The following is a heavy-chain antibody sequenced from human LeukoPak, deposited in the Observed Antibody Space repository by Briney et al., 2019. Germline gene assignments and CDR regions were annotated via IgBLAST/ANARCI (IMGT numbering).Heavy chain of an antibody. CDR2: IYYSGST. J-gene: IGHJ4*02. D-gene: IGHD2-2*01. V-gene: IGHV4-31*03. CDR1: GGSISSGGYY. CDR3: AEMDCSSTSCPFGR. Sequence: SETLSLTCTVSGGSISSGGYYWSWIRQHPGKGLEWIGYIYYSGSTYYNPSLKSRVTISVDTSKNQFSLKLSSVTAADTAVYYCAEMDCSSTSCPFGRWGQGTLVTVSS.